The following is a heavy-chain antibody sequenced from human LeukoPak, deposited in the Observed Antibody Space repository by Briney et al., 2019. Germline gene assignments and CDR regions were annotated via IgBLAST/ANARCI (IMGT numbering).Heavy chain of an antibody. Sequence: SGGSLRLSCAASGFTFSSYAMHWVRQAPGKGLEWVAVISYDGSNKYYGDSVKGRFTISRDNSKNTLYLQMNSLRAEDTAVYYCAKDNLPGMAVARGLDFWGQGTLVTVSS. V-gene: IGHV3-30*04. CDR1: GFTFSSYA. J-gene: IGHJ4*02. D-gene: IGHD6-19*01. CDR3: AKDNLPGMAVARGLDF. CDR2: ISYDGSNK.